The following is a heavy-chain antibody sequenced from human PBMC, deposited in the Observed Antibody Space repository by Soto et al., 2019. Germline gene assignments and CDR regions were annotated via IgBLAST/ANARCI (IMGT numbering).Heavy chain of an antibody. CDR2: IRSKAYGGTT. Sequence: RRLSCTASGFTFGDNAMSWVRQAPGKGLEWVGFIRSKAYGGTTEYAASVKGRFTISRDDSKSIAYLQMNSLKTEDTAVYYCTRYFNWFDPWGQGTLVTVSS. CDR3: TRYFNWFDP. J-gene: IGHJ5*02. V-gene: IGHV3-49*04. CDR1: GFTFGDNA.